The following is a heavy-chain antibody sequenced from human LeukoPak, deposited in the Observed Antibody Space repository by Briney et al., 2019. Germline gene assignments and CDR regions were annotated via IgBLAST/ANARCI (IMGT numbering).Heavy chain of an antibody. CDR1: GYTFTSYD. Sequence: ASVKVSCKASGYTFTSYDINWVRQATGRGLEWMGWMNPNSGNTGYAQKFQGRVTMTRNTSISTAYMELSSLRSEDTAVYYCARASSPLSGNASDYWGQGTLVTVSS. CDR3: ARASSPLSGNASDY. V-gene: IGHV1-8*01. D-gene: IGHD1-14*01. J-gene: IGHJ4*02. CDR2: MNPNSGNT.